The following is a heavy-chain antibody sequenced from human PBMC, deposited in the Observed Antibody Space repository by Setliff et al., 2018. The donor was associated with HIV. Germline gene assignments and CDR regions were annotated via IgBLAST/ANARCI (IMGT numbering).Heavy chain of an antibody. CDR3: VIDQLRRPERWDFDF. CDR2: ITGTGTTV. J-gene: IGHJ4*02. CDR1: GFVFNVHS. V-gene: IGHV3-48*01. Sequence: PLGVLRLSCAGSGFVFNVHSLHWVRQAPGEGLEWLSYITGTGTTVSYADSGRGRFIISRDSVRNVMYLQMQSLRVEDTALYYCVIDQLRRPERWDFDFWGQGTLVTVSS. D-gene: IGHD1-26*01.